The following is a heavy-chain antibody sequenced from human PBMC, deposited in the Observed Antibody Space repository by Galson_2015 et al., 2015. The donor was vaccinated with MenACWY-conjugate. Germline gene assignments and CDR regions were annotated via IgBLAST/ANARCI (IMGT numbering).Heavy chain of an antibody. CDR3: ARLPRGITFVVMAP. CDR2: IYYSGNS. CDR1: GGSIYSENYW. D-gene: IGHD2/OR15-2a*01. J-gene: IGHJ5*02. Sequence: SETLSLTCTVSGGSIYSENYWWAWIRQPPGKGLEWIGSIYYSGNSHYNPSLESRVTMSVDTSKSQFSLKLRSVTASDTGVYYCARLPRGITFVVMAPWGQGTLVTVSS. V-gene: IGHV4-39*01.